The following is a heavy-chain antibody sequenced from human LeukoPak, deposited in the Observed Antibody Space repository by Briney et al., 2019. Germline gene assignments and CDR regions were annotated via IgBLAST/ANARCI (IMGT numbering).Heavy chain of an antibody. J-gene: IGHJ6*02. Sequence: PGGSLRLSCAASGFTVSSNYMSWVRQAPGKGLEWVSVIYSGGSTYYADPVKGRFTISRDNSKNTLYLQMNSLRAEDTAVYYCARDGRMGDYYHVVPDVWGQGTTVTVSS. CDR3: ARDGRMGDYYHVVPDV. D-gene: IGHD3-16*01. CDR1: GFTVSSNY. V-gene: IGHV3-53*01. CDR2: IYSGGST.